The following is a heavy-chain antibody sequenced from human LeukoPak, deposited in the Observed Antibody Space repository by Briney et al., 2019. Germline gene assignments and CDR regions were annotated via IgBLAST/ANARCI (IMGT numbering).Heavy chain of an antibody. CDR2: IRSKTYGGTT. CDR1: GFTFGDYA. Sequence: GGSLRLSCRTSGFTFGDYAMSWVRQAPGKGLEWVGFIRSKTYGGTTEYDASVKGRFTISRDDSKSIAYLQMNSLKTEDTGVYYCTKVEWELPRNWGQGALVTVSS. V-gene: IGHV3-49*04. D-gene: IGHD1-26*01. J-gene: IGHJ4*02. CDR3: TKVEWELPRN.